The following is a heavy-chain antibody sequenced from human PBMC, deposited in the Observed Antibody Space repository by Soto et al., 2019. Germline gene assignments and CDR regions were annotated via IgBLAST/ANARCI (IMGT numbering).Heavy chain of an antibody. Sequence: GGSLRLSCAASGFTFSSYAMSWVRQAPGKGLEWVSAISGSGGSTYYADSVKGRFTISRDNSKNTLYLQMNSLRAEDTAVYYCAGQGELLSFFDYWGQGTLVTVSS. CDR2: ISGSGGST. V-gene: IGHV3-23*01. CDR1: GFTFSSYA. CDR3: AGQGELLSFFDY. J-gene: IGHJ4*02. D-gene: IGHD1-26*01.